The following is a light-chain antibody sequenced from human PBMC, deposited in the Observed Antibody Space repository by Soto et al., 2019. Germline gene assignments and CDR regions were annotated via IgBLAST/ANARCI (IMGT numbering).Light chain of an antibody. Sequence: EIVLTQSPGTLSLSPGERATLSCRASQSVSINYLAWYQQKPGQPPRLLIYGASSRATGIPDRFSGSGSGTVFTLTISRLEPEDFAVYYCQQYASSRTFGQGTKVEIK. J-gene: IGKJ1*01. CDR3: QQYASSRT. CDR1: QSVSINY. CDR2: GAS. V-gene: IGKV3-20*01.